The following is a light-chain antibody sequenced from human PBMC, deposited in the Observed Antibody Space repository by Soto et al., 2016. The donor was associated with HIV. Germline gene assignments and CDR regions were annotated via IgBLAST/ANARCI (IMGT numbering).Light chain of an antibody. CDR2: ATY. CDR1: QAINSR. V-gene: IGKV1-12*01. CDR3: QQTDSFPFT. Sequence: DIQMTQSPSSVSASVGDRVTITCRASQAINSRLAWYQQKPGKAPEVLITATYTLQAGVPSRFSGSASGGTGTDFTLTIDSLQPEDFATYYCQQTDSFPFTFGPGTKVEI. J-gene: IGKJ3*01.